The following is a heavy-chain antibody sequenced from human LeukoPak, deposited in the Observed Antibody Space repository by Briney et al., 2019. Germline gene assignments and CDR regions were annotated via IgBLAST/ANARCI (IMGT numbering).Heavy chain of an antibody. CDR1: GFTFSSYE. V-gene: IGHV3-48*03. CDR3: ATLRNSWYPIFDY. J-gene: IGHJ4*02. D-gene: IGHD6-13*01. CDR2: ISSSGSTI. Sequence: GGSLRLSCAASGFTFSSYEMNWVRQAPGKGLEWVSYISSSGSTIYYADSVKGRFTISRDNAKNSLYLQMNSLRAGDTAVYYCATLRNSWYPIFDYWGRGTLVTVSS.